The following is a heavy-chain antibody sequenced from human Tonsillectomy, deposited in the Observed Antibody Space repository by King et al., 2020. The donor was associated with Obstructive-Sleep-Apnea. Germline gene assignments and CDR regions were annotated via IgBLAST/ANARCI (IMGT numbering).Heavy chain of an antibody. CDR3: TRMEETVVRRFFDD. CDR2: IGSTGTTI. J-gene: IGHJ4*02. Sequence: QLVQSGGGLVKPGGALRLSCAASGFTFSDYYMSWIRQAPGKGLEWISYIGSTGTTIYYADSVRGRFTIYRDNAKNSLFLQLNNVRADDTAIYYCTRMEETVVRRFFDDWGQGMLVTVSS. V-gene: IGHV3-11*01. CDR1: GFTFSDYY. D-gene: IGHD4-23*01.